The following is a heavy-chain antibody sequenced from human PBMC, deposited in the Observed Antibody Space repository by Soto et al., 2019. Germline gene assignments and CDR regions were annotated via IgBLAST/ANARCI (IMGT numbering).Heavy chain of an antibody. Sequence: QVQLQQWGAGLLKPSETLSLTCAVYGGSFSGYYWSWIRQPPGKGLEWIGEINHSGSTNYNPSIKSRVTISVDTSKNQFSLKLSSVTAADTAVYYCARGLGRGYDSRGSYYFDYWGQGTLVTVSS. CDR1: GGSFSGYY. CDR3: ARGLGRGYDSRGSYYFDY. CDR2: INHSGST. D-gene: IGHD5-12*01. J-gene: IGHJ4*02. V-gene: IGHV4-34*01.